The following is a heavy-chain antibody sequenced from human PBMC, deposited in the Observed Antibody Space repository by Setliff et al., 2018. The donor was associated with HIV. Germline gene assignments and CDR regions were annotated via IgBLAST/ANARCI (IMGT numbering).Heavy chain of an antibody. CDR2: IIPILGTA. J-gene: IGHJ2*01. V-gene: IGHV1-69*10. D-gene: IGHD6-6*01. CDR1: GYTFTRNG. Sequence: SVKVSCKASGYTFTRNGISWVRQAPGQGLEWMGGIIPILGTANYAQKFQGRVTITADKSTSTAYMELSSLRSEDTAVYYCARVREEQLAPLPNWYFDLWGRGTLVTVSS. CDR3: ARVREEQLAPLPNWYFDL.